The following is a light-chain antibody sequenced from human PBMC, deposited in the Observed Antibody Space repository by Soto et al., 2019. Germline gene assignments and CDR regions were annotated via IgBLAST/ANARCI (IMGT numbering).Light chain of an antibody. CDR2: DAS. V-gene: IGKV1-33*01. Sequence: DIQMTQSPSSLSASVGDRVTVTCQASRDISHYLNWYQHKPGKPPKLLIYDASFLETGVPSRFSGSRSGTNFTFTISSLQPEDIATYYCQQYDDLFSFGPGTKLNI. J-gene: IGKJ3*01. CDR1: RDISHY. CDR3: QQYDDLFS.